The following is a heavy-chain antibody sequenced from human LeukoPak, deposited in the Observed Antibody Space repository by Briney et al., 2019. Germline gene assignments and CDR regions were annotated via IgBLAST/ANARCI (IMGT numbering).Heavy chain of an antibody. D-gene: IGHD3-3*01. V-gene: IGHV3-23*01. CDR2: ISGSGGST. CDR3: ARDSFGSYYDFWSGSTY. CDR1: GFTFSSYA. J-gene: IGHJ4*02. Sequence: GGSLRLSCAASGFTFSSYAMSWVRQAPGKGLEWVSAISGSGGSTYYADSVKGRFTISRDNSKNTLYLQMNSLRAEDTAVYYCARDSFGSYYDFWSGSTYWGQGTLVTVSS.